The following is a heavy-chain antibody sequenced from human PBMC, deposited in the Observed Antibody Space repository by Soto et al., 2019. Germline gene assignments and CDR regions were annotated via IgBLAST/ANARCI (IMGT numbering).Heavy chain of an antibody. CDR2: ISGSSSTM. CDR3: ATINYEFITYYAMGV. V-gene: IGHV3-48*02. J-gene: IGHJ6*02. D-gene: IGHD3-3*01. Sequence: WGSLRLSCAASGFTFSSYYMDWVRQAPGKGLEWVSRISGSSSTMYYADSVKGRFTISRDNAKNALYLQMNSLRDEDTAVYYCATINYEFITYYAMGVWGQGTTVTVSS. CDR1: GFTFSSYY.